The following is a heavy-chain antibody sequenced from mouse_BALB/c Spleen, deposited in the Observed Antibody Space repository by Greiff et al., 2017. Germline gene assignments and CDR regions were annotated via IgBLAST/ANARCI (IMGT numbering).Heavy chain of an antibody. V-gene: IGHV5-9-3*01. Sequence: EVQLVESGGGLVKPGGSLKLSCAASGFTFSSYAMSWVRQTPEKRLEWVATISSGGSYTYYPDSVKGRFTISRDNAKNTLYLQMSSLRSEDTAMYYCARNDYRYDDYAMDYWGQGTSVTVSS. CDR1: GFTFSSYA. D-gene: IGHD2-14*01. J-gene: IGHJ4*01. CDR2: ISSGGSYT. CDR3: ARNDYRYDDYAMDY.